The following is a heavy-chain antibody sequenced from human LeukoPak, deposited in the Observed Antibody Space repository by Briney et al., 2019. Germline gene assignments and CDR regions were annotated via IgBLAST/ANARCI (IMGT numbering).Heavy chain of an antibody. V-gene: IGHV4-34*01. CDR1: GGSFSGYY. J-gene: IGHJ6*02. CDR2: INHSGST. CDR3: ARGLQWLRGTDV. Sequence: SETLSLTCAVYGGSFSGYYWSWIRQPPGKGLEWIGEINHSGSTNYNPSLKSRVTISVDTSKNQFSLKLSSVTAADTAVYYCARGLQWLRGTDVWGQGTTVTVSS. D-gene: IGHD6-19*01.